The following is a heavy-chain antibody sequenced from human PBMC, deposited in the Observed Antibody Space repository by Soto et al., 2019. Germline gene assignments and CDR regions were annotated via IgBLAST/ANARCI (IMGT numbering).Heavy chain of an antibody. J-gene: IGHJ4*02. V-gene: IGHV1-18*01. CDR3: AREVLLLLPDY. CDR1: GYTFTNND. D-gene: IGHD3-22*01. CDR2: ISPYSGKT. Sequence: QIQLVQSGTEVRKPGASAKVSCKASGYTFTNNDVCWVRQTPGQGLEWMGWISPYSGKTNYARKFQGRVTITTDTSTSAADMEVRSLTSDDTAGYCCAREVLLLLPDYWGQGTLVTFSS.